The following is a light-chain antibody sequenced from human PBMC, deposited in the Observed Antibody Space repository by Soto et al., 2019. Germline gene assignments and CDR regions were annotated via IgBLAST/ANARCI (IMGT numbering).Light chain of an antibody. V-gene: IGKV3-20*01. J-gene: IGKJ3*01. Sequence: EMVLTQSPGTLSLSPGERATLSCRASQSISSNYLAWYQQRPGQAPRLLIFGASYRATGIPDRFSGSGSGTDFTLTISRLEPEDFAVYYCQQYSSSPPEFTFGPGTRVDSK. CDR3: QQYSSSPPEFT. CDR1: QSISSNY. CDR2: GAS.